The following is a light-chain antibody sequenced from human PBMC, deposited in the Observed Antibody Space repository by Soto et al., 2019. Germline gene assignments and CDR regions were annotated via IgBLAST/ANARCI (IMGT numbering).Light chain of an antibody. Sequence: ETVLAKSPGTLSLSPGERATLSCRASQSVSASQLAWYQQKPGQSPRLLIYRVSSRSTGIPDRFGGSGSGTDFTLTISRLEPEEFGVYYCYQYGSPPITFGKGNRRDIK. J-gene: IGKJ2*01. CDR2: RVS. V-gene: IGKV3-20*01. CDR1: QSVSASQ. CDR3: YQYGSPPIT.